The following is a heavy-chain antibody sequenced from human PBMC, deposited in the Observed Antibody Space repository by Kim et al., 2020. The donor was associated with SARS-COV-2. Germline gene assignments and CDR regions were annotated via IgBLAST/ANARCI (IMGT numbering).Heavy chain of an antibody. Sequence: GGSLRLSCAASGFTFSSYDMHWVRQATGKGLEWVSAIGTAGDTYYPGSVKGRFTISRENAKNSLYLQMNSLRAGDTAVYYCARVDSVRCSSWFRRYDCGMDVWGQGTTVTVSS. J-gene: IGHJ6*02. CDR1: GFTFSSYD. CDR2: IGTAGDT. D-gene: IGHD6-13*01. CDR3: ARVDSVRCSSWFRRYDCGMDV. V-gene: IGHV3-13*04.